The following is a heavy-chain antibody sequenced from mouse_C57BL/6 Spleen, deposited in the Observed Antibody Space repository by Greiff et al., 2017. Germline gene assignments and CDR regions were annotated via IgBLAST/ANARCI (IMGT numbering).Heavy chain of an antibody. CDR2: IDPENGDT. CDR1: GFNIKDDY. J-gene: IGHJ3*01. Sequence: EVKLVESGAELVRPGASVKLSCTASGFNIKDDYMHWVKQRPEQGLEWIGWIDPENGDTEYASKFQGKATITADTSSNTAYLQLSSLTSEDTAAYYCTTAGYYYGSSYVFWFAYWGQGTLVTVSA. V-gene: IGHV14-4*01. CDR3: TTAGYYYGSSYVFWFAY. D-gene: IGHD1-1*01.